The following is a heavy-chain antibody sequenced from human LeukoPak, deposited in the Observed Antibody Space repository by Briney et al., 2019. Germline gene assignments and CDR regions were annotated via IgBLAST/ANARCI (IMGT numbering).Heavy chain of an antibody. CDR1: GFIFSNYA. J-gene: IGHJ4*02. CDR3: AKWGDYDVLTGYYVSDF. CDR2: ISGRSNNT. V-gene: IGHV3-23*01. Sequence: GASLRLSCAASGFIFSNYAMYWVRQAPGKGLEWVSAISGRSNNTYYADSVKGRFNIPRDSSKNTLYLQINSLRADDTAVYYCAKWGDYDVLTGYYVSDFWGQGTLVTVSS. D-gene: IGHD3-9*01.